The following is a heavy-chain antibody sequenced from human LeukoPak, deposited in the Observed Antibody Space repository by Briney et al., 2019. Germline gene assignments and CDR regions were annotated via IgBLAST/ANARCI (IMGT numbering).Heavy chain of an antibody. CDR1: GFTVSSNY. J-gene: IGHJ5*02. CDR3: ARGAPFGSSLSIYFDP. D-gene: IGHD6-6*01. CDR2: VSGTGGT. V-gene: IGHV3-53*01. Sequence: GGSLRLSCAASGFTVSSNYMSWVRQAPGKGLEWVSSVSGTGGTHFADSVKGRFTISRDNSKNTFSLQMNSLRADDTAVYYCARGAPFGSSLSIYFDPWGQGTLVTVSS.